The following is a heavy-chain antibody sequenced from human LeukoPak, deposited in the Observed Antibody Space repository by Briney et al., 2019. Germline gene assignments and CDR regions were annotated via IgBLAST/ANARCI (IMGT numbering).Heavy chain of an antibody. CDR1: GYRFTSYW. V-gene: IGHV5-51*01. J-gene: IGHJ4*02. D-gene: IGHD1-1*01. CDR3: ARRVTTGTTYHFDY. CDR2: IYPGDSDT. Sequence: GESLKISFKGSGYRFTSYWIGWVRPMPGKGLEWMGIIYPGDSDTRYSPSFQGQVTISADESISTAYLQWSSLKASDTAMYYFARRVTTGTTYHFDYWGQGTLVTVSS.